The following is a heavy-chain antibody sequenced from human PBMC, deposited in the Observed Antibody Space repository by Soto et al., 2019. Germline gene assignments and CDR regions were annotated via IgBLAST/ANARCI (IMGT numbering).Heavy chain of an antibody. D-gene: IGHD3-9*01. J-gene: IGHJ6*02. CDR2: IWYDGSNK. V-gene: IGHV3-33*01. CDR1: GFTFSSYG. CDR3: ARGYDILTGYVYYYYGMDV. Sequence: QVQLVESGGGVVQPGRSLRLSCAASGFTFSSYGMHWVRQAPGKGLEWVAVIWYDGSNKYYADSVKGRFTISRDNSKNPLYLQMNSLRAEDTAVYYCARGYDILTGYVYYYYGMDVWGQGTTVTVSS.